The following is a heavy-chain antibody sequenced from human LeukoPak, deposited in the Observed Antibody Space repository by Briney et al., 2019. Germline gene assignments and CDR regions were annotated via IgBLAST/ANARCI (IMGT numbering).Heavy chain of an antibody. V-gene: IGHV3-21*01. CDR1: GFTFSSYS. Sequence: PGGSLTLSCAASGFTFSSYSMNWVRQAPGKGLEWVSSISSSSSYIYYPSSVKGLFTTSRDNAKNSLYLQMNSLRAEDTAVYYCASSGQLRLHYFDYWGQGTLVTVSS. CDR2: ISSSSSYI. J-gene: IGHJ4*02. CDR3: ASSGQLRLHYFDY. D-gene: IGHD1-7*01.